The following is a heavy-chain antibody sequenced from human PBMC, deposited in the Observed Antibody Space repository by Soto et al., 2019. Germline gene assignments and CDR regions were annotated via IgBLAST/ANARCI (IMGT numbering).Heavy chain of an antibody. CDR2: ISWNSGSI. J-gene: IGHJ3*02. D-gene: IGHD1-20*01. CDR1: GFTFSSYW. V-gene: IGHV3-9*01. Sequence: PGGSLRLSCAASGFTFSSYWMHWVRQAPGKGLEWVSGISWNSGSIGYADSVKGRFTISRDNAKNSLYLQMNSLRAEDTALYYCAKPKRGYNWNHGRAFDIWGQGTMVTVSS. CDR3: AKPKRGYNWNHGRAFDI.